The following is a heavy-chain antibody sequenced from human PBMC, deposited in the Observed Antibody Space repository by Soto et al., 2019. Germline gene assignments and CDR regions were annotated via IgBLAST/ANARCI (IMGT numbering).Heavy chain of an antibody. CDR2: IIPIFGTA. CDR3: ARDIVNRKQWLVLDPMAYDAFDI. Sequence: ASVKVSCKASGGTFSSYAISWVRQAPGQGLEWMGGIIPIFGTANYAQKFQGRVTITADESTSTAYMELSSLRSEDTAVYYCARDIVNRKQWLVLDPMAYDAFDIWRQRTMVTVSS. CDR1: GGTFSSYA. V-gene: IGHV1-69*13. J-gene: IGHJ3*02. D-gene: IGHD6-19*01.